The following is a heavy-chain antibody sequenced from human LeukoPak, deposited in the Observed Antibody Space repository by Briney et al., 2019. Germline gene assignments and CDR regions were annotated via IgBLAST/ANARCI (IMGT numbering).Heavy chain of an antibody. CDR3: VKTLLQAGNAFDI. CDR1: GFTFSSYA. CDR2: ISGSGGST. J-gene: IGHJ3*02. D-gene: IGHD3-22*01. Sequence: PGGSLRLSCAASGFTFSSYAMSWVRQAPGKGLEWVSAISGSGGSTYYADSVKGRFTISRDNSKNTLYLQMNSLRAEDTAVYYCVKTLLQAGNAFDIWGQGTMVTVSS. V-gene: IGHV3-23*01.